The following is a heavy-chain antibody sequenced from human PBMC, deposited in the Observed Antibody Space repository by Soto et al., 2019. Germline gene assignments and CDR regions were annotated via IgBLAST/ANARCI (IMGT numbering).Heavy chain of an antibody. CDR3: ARMGISLNRGVISGHHYGMDA. CDR1: GFTFSSYS. Sequence: GGSLRLSCAASGFTFSSYSMNWVRQAPGKGLEWVSYISSSSSTIYYADSVKGRFTISRDNAKNSVYLQMNTLRVEDSAVYYCARMGISLNRGVISGHHYGMDAWGQGTTVTVFS. J-gene: IGHJ6*02. V-gene: IGHV3-48*01. D-gene: IGHD3-10*01. CDR2: ISSSSSTI.